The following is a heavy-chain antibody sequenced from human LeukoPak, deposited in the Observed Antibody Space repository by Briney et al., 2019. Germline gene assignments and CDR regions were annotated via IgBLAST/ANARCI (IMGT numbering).Heavy chain of an antibody. Sequence: ASVKVSCKASGYIFTSYGMSWVRQAPGQGFEWMGWISAYNGNTNYAQKLQGRVTMTTDTSTSTAYMELRSLRSEDTAVYYCATGRPFLRFLECYFDYWGQGTLVTVSS. J-gene: IGHJ4*02. CDR2: ISAYNGNT. CDR1: GYIFTSYG. CDR3: ATGRPFLRFLECYFDY. V-gene: IGHV1-18*01. D-gene: IGHD3-3*01.